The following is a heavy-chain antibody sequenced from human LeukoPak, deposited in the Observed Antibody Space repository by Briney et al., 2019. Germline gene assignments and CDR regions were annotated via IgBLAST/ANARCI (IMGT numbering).Heavy chain of an antibody. CDR2: IRITSSYI. CDR3: ARALGYYYYYYMDV. J-gene: IGHJ6*03. V-gene: IGHV3-21*01. Sequence: PGGSLRLSCAASGFTFSSYNMNWVRQAPGKGLKWVSYIRITSSYIYYADSVKGRFTISRDNAKNSLYLQMNSLRAEDTAVYYCARALGYYYYYYMDVWGKGTTVTVSS. CDR1: GFTFSSYN. D-gene: IGHD3-16*01.